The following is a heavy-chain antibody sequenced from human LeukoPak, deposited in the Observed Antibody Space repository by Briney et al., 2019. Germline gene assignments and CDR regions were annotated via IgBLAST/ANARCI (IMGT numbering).Heavy chain of an antibody. CDR2: LNYNGGGT. D-gene: IGHD1-26*01. V-gene: IGHV3-20*04. CDR3: ARERIGGSLDY. J-gene: IGHJ4*02. CDR1: GFTFDDYG. Sequence: GGSLRLSCAASGFTFDDYGFSWVRQAPGKGLEWVCDLNYNGGGTGYADSVKGRFTVSRDNSKNTLYLQMNSLTADDTALYYCARERIGGSLDYWGQGTLVTVSS.